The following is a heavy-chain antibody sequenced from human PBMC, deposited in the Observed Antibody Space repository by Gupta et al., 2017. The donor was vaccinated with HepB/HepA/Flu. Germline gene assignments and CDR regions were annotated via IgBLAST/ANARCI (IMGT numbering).Heavy chain of an antibody. D-gene: IGHD2-21*01. J-gene: IGHJ6*03. CDR2: IKSKTDGGTT. Sequence: EVQLVESGGGLVKPGGSLRLSCAASGFTFSNAWMSWVRQAPGKGLEWVGRIKSKTDGGTTDYAAPVKGRFTISRDDSKNTLYLQMNSLKTEDTAVYYCTTDRGVIAIDYYYYYYMDVWGKGTTVTVSS. V-gene: IGHV3-15*01. CDR3: TTDRGVIAIDYYYYYYMDV. CDR1: GFTFSNAW.